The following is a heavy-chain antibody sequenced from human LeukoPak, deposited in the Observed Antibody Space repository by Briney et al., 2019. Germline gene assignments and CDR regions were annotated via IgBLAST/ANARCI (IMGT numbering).Heavy chain of an antibody. Sequence: ASVKVSCKASGYSFNNYDINWVRQAPGQGLEWMGWISAYNGNTYYAQNFQGRLTMTADTSTSTAYMEVRSLRSDDTAVYYCARFTPRISREKFDYWGQGTLVTVSS. V-gene: IGHV1-18*01. CDR2: ISAYNGNT. CDR1: GYSFNNYD. CDR3: ARFTPRISREKFDY. D-gene: IGHD3-3*02. J-gene: IGHJ4*02.